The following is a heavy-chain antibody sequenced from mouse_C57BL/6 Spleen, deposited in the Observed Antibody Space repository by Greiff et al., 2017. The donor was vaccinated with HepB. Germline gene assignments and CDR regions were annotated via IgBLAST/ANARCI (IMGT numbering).Heavy chain of an antibody. Sequence: QVQLQQPGAELVRPGTSVKLSCKASGYTFTSYWMHWVKQRPGQGLEWIGVIDPSDSYTNYNQKFKGKATLTVDTSSSTAYMQLSSLTSEDSAVYYCARQLRRNWYFDVWGTGTTVTVSS. D-gene: IGHD2-4*01. CDR2: IDPSDSYT. J-gene: IGHJ1*03. CDR3: ARQLRRNWYFDV. V-gene: IGHV1-59*01. CDR1: GYTFTSYW.